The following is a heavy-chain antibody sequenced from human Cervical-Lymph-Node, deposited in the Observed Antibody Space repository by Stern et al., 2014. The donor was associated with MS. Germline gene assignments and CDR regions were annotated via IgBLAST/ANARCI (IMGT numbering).Heavy chain of an antibody. CDR3: ARHENSGWYYFEEYFKY. V-gene: IGHV5-51*01. D-gene: IGHD6-19*01. Sequence: VQLVQSGAEVKKPGESLKISCKGSGYTFATYWIGWVRQMPGQGLEWMGIIYPRDSETRYSPFFQGRVTISVDKSTDTAHLEWSSLKASDTAMYYCARHENSGWYYFEEYFKYWGQGTLVTVSS. CDR2: IYPRDSET. J-gene: IGHJ1*01. CDR1: GYTFATYW.